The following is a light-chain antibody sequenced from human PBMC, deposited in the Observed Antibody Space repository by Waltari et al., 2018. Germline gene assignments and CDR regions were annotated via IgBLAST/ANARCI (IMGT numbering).Light chain of an antibody. CDR1: SSDVGSYNL. V-gene: IGLV2-23*03. J-gene: IGLJ2*01. CDR3: CSYAGSSTFHVV. CDR2: EGS. Sequence: SALTQPASVSGSPGQSITISCTGTSSDVGSYNLVSWSQQHPGKAPKLMIYEGSKRPSGVSNRFSGSKSGNTASLTISGLQAEDEADYYCCSYAGSSTFHVVFGGGTKLTVL.